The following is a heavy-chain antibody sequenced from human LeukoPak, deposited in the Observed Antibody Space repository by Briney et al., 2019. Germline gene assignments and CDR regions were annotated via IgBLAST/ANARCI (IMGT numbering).Heavy chain of an antibody. CDR2: ICTSGSA. D-gene: IGHD3-10*01. J-gene: IGHJ4*02. CDR1: VGSISKYY. CDR3: ASGYGSGSYLY. Sequence: PSESPSLTCTVSVGSISKYYLSWIRQPAGKGLEWIGRICTSGSATSSSSLKSRVTMSADTSKNQFSLNLSSVTAADTAVYFCASGYGSGSYLYWGQETQVTVSS. V-gene: IGHV4-4*07.